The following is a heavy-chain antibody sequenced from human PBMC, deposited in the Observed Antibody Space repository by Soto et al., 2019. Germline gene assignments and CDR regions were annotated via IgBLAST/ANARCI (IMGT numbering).Heavy chain of an antibody. CDR3: ARSYAVVISLRL. Sequence: QVQLQESGPGLVKPSQTLSLTCTVSGGSISSGGYYWSWIRQHPGKGLEWIGYIYYSGSTYYNPSLKGRVTISVDTSKHQFSLKLSSVTAADTAVYYCARSYAVVISLRLWGQGTLVTVSS. CDR2: IYYSGST. CDR1: GGSISSGGYY. J-gene: IGHJ4*02. D-gene: IGHD3-22*01. V-gene: IGHV4-31*03.